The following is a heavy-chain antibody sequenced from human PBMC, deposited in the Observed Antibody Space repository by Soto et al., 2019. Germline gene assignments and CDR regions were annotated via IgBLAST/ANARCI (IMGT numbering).Heavy chain of an antibody. CDR1: GGSISSSSYY. D-gene: IGHD3-22*01. Sequence: SETLSLTCTVSGGSISSSSYYWGWIRQPPGKGLEWIGSIYYSGSTYYNPSLKSRVTISVDTSKNQFSLKLGSVTAADTAVYYCARRRLPSYDSSGYYVRGGVSNPDYYFDYWGQGTLVTVSS. CDR2: IYYSGST. CDR3: ARRRLPSYDSSGYYVRGGVSNPDYYFDY. J-gene: IGHJ4*02. V-gene: IGHV4-39*01.